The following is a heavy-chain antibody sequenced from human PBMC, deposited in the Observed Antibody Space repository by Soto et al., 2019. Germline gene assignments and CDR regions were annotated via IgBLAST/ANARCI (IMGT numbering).Heavy chain of an antibody. D-gene: IGHD6-19*01. CDR2: IHNSGST. Sequence: PSETLSLTCTVSGGSISSVDFYWSWIRKPPGKGLEFIGYIHNSGSTYSYLSLESRVAISICTSKNQFSQRLNSVTAADTAVYYCARDLGSEQWFFDNWGHGILVTVSS. CDR3: ARDLGSEQWFFDN. J-gene: IGHJ4*01. V-gene: IGHV4-30-4*08. CDR1: GGSISSVDFY.